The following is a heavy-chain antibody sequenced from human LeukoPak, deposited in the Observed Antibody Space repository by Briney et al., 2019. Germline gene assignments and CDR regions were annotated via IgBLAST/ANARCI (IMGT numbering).Heavy chain of an antibody. Sequence: GGSLRLSCAASGFTFSSYAMSWVRQAPGKGLEWVSAIGGSGGSTYYADSVKGRFTISRDNSKNTLYLQMNSLRAEDTAVYYCAESSGSYSYYFDYWGQGTLVTVSS. CDR2: IGGSGGST. V-gene: IGHV3-23*01. D-gene: IGHD1-26*01. CDR3: AESSGSYSYYFDY. CDR1: GFTFSSYA. J-gene: IGHJ4*02.